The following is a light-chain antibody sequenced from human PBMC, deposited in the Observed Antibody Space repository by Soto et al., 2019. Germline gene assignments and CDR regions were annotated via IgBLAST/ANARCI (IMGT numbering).Light chain of an antibody. CDR2: DVS. Sequence: DIQMTQSPSTLSASVGDRVTITCRASQNINGRLAWYQQKPGKAPALLIYDVSTLESGVPSRFSGSSSGTELTLTISSLPPDDFETYYCQHYNTFSPPFGQGTKVLIK. V-gene: IGKV1-5*01. CDR1: QNINGR. CDR3: QHYNTFSPP. J-gene: IGKJ1*01.